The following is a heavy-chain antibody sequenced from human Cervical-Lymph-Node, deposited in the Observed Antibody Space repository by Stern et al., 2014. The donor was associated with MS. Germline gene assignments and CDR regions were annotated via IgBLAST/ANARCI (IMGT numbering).Heavy chain of an antibody. V-gene: IGHV3-30*03. Sequence: EQLVESGGGVVQPGRSLTLSCAGSGFSLSNSGMHWVRQAPGKGLEWVAVMSFVGGNKKYGDSVKGRFSISRDMANNTLFLQMNSLRPEDTAVYYCMGVGDAMHVWGQGTTVIVSS. CDR2: MSFVGGNK. CDR1: GFSLSNSG. J-gene: IGHJ6*02. CDR3: MGVGDAMHV.